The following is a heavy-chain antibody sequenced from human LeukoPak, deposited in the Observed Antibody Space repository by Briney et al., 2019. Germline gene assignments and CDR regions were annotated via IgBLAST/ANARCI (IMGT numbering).Heavy chain of an antibody. V-gene: IGHV4-31*03. Sequence: SETPSLTCSVSDASINSGGIYWSWIRQHPGKGLEWIGSIYYSGSTYYNPSLKSRVTMSVDTSKNQFSLKLSSVTAADTAVYYCARLFFYNGMDVWGQGTTVTVSS. CDR2: IYYSGST. D-gene: IGHD2/OR15-2a*01. J-gene: IGHJ6*02. CDR3: ARLFFYNGMDV. CDR1: DASINSGGIY.